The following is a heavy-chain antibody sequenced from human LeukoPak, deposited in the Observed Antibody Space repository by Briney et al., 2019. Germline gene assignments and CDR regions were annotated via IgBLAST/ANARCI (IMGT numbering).Heavy chain of an antibody. Sequence: SETLSLTCAVYGGSFSGYYWSWIRQPPGKGLEWIGEINHSGSTNYNPSLKSRVTISVDTSKNQFSLKLSSVTAADTAVYYCARRSRYYYGSGSYFLQDYWGQGTLVTVSS. CDR1: GGSFSGYY. CDR3: ARRSRYYYGSGSYFLQDY. V-gene: IGHV4-34*01. D-gene: IGHD3-10*01. CDR2: INHSGST. J-gene: IGHJ4*02.